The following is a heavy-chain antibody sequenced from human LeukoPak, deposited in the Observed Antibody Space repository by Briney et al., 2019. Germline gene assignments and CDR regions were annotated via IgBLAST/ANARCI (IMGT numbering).Heavy chain of an antibody. CDR3: AKGRASSAVFYFDS. CDR2: ISDTGDRI. CDR1: GFSFGNYA. Sequence: GGSLRLCCVASGFSFGNYAMNCVRPAPGKGLEWVSGISDTGDRIYDADSVKGRFIISRDNSKNTLFLQMNSLRVEDTAVYHCAKGRASSAVFYFDSWGQGTRVSVSS. J-gene: IGHJ4*02. D-gene: IGHD6-6*01. V-gene: IGHV3-23*01.